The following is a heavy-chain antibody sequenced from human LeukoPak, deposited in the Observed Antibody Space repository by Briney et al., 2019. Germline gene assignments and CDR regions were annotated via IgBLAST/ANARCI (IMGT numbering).Heavy chain of an antibody. J-gene: IGHJ3*02. V-gene: IGHV4-59*01. CDR3: ARGHYDILTGYYEYAFDI. Sequence: SETLSLTCSVSGGSISSYYWSWIRQPPGKGLEWIGYIYYSGSTNYNPSLKSRVTISVDTSKNQFSLKLSSVTAADTALYYCARGHYDILTGYYEYAFDIWGQGTMVTVSS. D-gene: IGHD3-9*01. CDR2: IYYSGST. CDR1: GGSISSYY.